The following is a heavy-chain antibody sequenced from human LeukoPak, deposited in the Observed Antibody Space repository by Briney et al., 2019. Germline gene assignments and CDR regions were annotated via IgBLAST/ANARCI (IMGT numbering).Heavy chain of an antibody. J-gene: IGHJ3*02. D-gene: IGHD3-10*01. Sequence: VASVKVSCKASGYTFTSYGTSWVRQAPGQGLEWMGWISAYNGNTNYAQKLQGRVTMTTDTSTSTAYMELSSLRSEDTAVYYCATAYYYGSGSTNPILTMAFDIWGQGTMVTVSS. CDR1: GYTFTSYG. V-gene: IGHV1-18*01. CDR2: ISAYNGNT. CDR3: ATAYYYGSGSTNPILTMAFDI.